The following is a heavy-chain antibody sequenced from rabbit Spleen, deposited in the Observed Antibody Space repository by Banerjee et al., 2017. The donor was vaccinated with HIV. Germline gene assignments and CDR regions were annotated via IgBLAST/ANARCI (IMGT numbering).Heavy chain of an antibody. V-gene: IGHV1S40*01. CDR1: GLDFSGDSY. CDR2: IDIGSSGFT. CDR3: ARDTSSSFSSYGMDL. J-gene: IGHJ3*01. Sequence: QSLEESGGDLVKPGASLTLTRKASGLDFSGDSYDSYMCWVRQAPGKGLEWIACIDIGSSGFTYFANWAKGRFTISKASSTTVTLQMTSLTAADTATYFCARDTSSSFSSYGMDLWGQGTLVT. D-gene: IGHD1-1*01.